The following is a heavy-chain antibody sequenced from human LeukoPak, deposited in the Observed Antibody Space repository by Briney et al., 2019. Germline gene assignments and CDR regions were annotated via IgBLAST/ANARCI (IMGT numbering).Heavy chain of an antibody. CDR2: INHSGST. D-gene: IGHD3-22*01. J-gene: IGHJ4*02. CDR1: GGSFSGYY. Sequence: ASETLSLTCAVYGGSFSGYYWSWIRQPPGKGLEWIGEINHSGSTNYNPSLKSRVTISVDTSKNQFSLKLSSVTAADTAVYYCARSPRDDRSGYYPYYFDYWGQGTLVTVSS. V-gene: IGHV4-34*01. CDR3: ARSPRDDRSGYYPYYFDY.